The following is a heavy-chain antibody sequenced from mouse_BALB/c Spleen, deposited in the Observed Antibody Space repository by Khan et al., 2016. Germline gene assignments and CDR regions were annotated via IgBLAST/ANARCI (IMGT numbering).Heavy chain of an antibody. J-gene: IGHJ4*01. Sequence: VQLQQSGAELVEPGASVKLSCTTSGFNIKDTFIHWVRQRPEQGLEWIGRIDPANGNTEYDPKFQDKATITADTSSNTAYLQLSSLTSEDTAVYYCPKIYFGKNEGNFFAMDYWGQGTSVTVSS. D-gene: IGHD2-1*01. CDR2: IDPANGNT. CDR3: PKIYFGKNEGNFFAMDY. CDR1: GFNIKDTF. V-gene: IGHV14-3*02.